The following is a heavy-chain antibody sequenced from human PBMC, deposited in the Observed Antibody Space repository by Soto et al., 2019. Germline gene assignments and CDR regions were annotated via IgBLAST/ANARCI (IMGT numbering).Heavy chain of an antibody. J-gene: IGHJ6*03. Sequence: GGSLRLSCAASGFTFSSYGMHWVRQAPGKGLEWVAVIWYDGSNKYYADSVKGRFTISRDNSKNTLYLQMNSLRAEDTAVYYCARDSWEPPFYYYYYMDVWGKGTTVTVSS. CDR3: ARDSWEPPFYYYYYMDV. CDR2: IWYDGSNK. CDR1: GFTFSSYG. D-gene: IGHD1-1*01. V-gene: IGHV3-33*01.